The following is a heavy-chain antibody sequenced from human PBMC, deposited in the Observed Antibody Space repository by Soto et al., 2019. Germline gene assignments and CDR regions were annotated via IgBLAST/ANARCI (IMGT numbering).Heavy chain of an antibody. CDR2: VSSSGST. Sequence: SETLSLTCTVSGGSISGDHWNWIRQPPGKGLEWIAYVSSSGSTKYNPSLKSRVTISIDTTKNQFSLRLSSVTAADTAVYYCASGFYDSRGYSEAFDIWGQGTNVTV. D-gene: IGHD3-22*01. CDR3: ASGFYDSRGYSEAFDI. V-gene: IGHV4-59*01. CDR1: GGSISGDH. J-gene: IGHJ3*02.